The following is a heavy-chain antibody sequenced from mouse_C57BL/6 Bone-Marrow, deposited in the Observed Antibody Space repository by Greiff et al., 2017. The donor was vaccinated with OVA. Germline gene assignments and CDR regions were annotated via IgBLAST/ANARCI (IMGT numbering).Heavy chain of an antibody. CDR3: ALITTVVAFDY. J-gene: IGHJ2*01. V-gene: IGHV1-4*01. D-gene: IGHD1-1*01. CDR1: GYTFTSYT. Sequence: QVQLQQSGAELARPGASVKMSCKASGYTFTSYTMHWVKQRPGPGLEWIGYINPSSGYTKYNQKFKDKATLTADKSSSTAYMQLSSLTSEDSAVYYCALITTVVAFDYWGQGTTLTVSS. CDR2: INPSSGYT.